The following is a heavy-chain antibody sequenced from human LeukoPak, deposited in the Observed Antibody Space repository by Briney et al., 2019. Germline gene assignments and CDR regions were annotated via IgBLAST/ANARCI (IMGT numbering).Heavy chain of an antibody. Sequence: GRSLRLSCAASGFTFSSYGMHWVRQAPGKGLEWVAVIWYDGSNKYYADSVKGRFTISRDNSKNTLYLQMNSLRAEDTAVYYCARDFAAYCSGGSGYSPYFDYWGQGTLVTVSS. J-gene: IGHJ4*02. CDR3: ARDFAAYCSGGSGYSPYFDY. CDR2: IWYDGSNK. V-gene: IGHV3-33*01. CDR1: GFTFSSYG. D-gene: IGHD2-15*01.